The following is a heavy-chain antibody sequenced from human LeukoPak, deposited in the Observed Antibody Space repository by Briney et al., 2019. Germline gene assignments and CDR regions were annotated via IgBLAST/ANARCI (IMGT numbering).Heavy chain of an antibody. D-gene: IGHD3-16*02. V-gene: IGHV3-30-3*01. Sequence: GGSLRLSCAASGFTFSSYAMHWVRQAPGKGLEWVAVISYDGSNKYYADSVKGRFTISRDNSKNTLYPQMNSLRAEDTAVYYCTRRNTFGGVIVDDYWGQGTLVTVSS. CDR2: ISYDGSNK. J-gene: IGHJ4*02. CDR1: GFTFSSYA. CDR3: TRRNTFGGVIVDDY.